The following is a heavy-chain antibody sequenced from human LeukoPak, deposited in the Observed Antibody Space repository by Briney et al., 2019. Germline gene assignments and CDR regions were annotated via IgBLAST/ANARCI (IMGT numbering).Heavy chain of an antibody. D-gene: IGHD1-14*01. V-gene: IGHV4-39*01. Sequence: SETLSLTCTVSGDSISSSSSYWGWIRQPPGKGLEWIGSIYYSGSTYYNTSLKSRVTISVDTSKNQFSLKLNSVTAADTAVYYCARAPEYGLYYFDYWGQGTLVTVSS. CDR2: IYYSGST. J-gene: IGHJ4*02. CDR1: GDSISSSSSY. CDR3: ARAPEYGLYYFDY.